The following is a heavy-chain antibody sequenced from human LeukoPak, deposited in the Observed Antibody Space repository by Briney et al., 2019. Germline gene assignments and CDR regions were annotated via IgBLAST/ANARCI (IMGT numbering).Heavy chain of an antibody. Sequence: GGSLRLSCAASGFTFDDYAMHWVRQAPGKGLEWVSGISWNSGSIGYADSVKGRFTISRDNAKNSLYLQMNSLRAEDTAVYYCARDASRTYYDFWSGYSRRPYYWGQGTLVTVSS. CDR3: ARDASRTYYDFWSGYSRRPYY. CDR1: GFTFDDYA. D-gene: IGHD3-3*01. V-gene: IGHV3-9*01. CDR2: ISWNSGSI. J-gene: IGHJ4*02.